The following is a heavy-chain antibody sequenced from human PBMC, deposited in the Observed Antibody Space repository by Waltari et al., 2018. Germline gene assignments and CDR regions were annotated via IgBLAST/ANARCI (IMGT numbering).Heavy chain of an antibody. D-gene: IGHD3-10*01. J-gene: IGHJ6*02. CDR2: IYNGGST. CDR3: AAFGAGHYYGMDV. V-gene: IGHV3-53*01. Sequence: EVQLVESGGGLIQPGGSLTLSCAASGFTVSRKYMSWVRQAPGKGREWVSVIYNGGSTYYADSVKGRFTISRDSSKNTLYVQMNSLRAEDTAIYYCAAFGAGHYYGMDVWGQGTTVTVSS. CDR1: GFTVSRKY.